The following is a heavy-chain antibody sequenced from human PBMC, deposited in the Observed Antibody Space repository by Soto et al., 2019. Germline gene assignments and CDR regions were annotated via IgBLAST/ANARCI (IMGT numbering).Heavy chain of an antibody. CDR1: GYTFTSYA. J-gene: IGHJ4*02. Sequence: ASVKVSCKASGYTFTSYAMHWVRQAPGQRLEWMGWINAGNGNTKYSQKFQGRVTITRDTSASTAYMELSSLRSEDTAVYYCARWGNTGDYFDYWGQGTLVTVSS. D-gene: IGHD3-16*01. V-gene: IGHV1-3*01. CDR3: ARWGNTGDYFDY. CDR2: INAGNGNT.